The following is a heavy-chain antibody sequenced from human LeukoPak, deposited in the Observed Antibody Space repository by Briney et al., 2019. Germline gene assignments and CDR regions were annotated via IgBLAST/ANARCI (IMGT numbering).Heavy chain of an antibody. CDR1: GGSISSSSYY. CDR3: ARARRYCDGDCSSGVYWYFDL. J-gene: IGHJ2*01. D-gene: IGHD2-21*02. V-gene: IGHV4-61*02. Sequence: SETLSLTCTVSGGSISSSSYYWGWIRQPAGKGLEWIGRIFTSGSTSYDPSLTSRVTMSVDTSKNQFSLTLTSVTAADTAVYYCARARRYCDGDCSSGVYWYFDLWGRGTLVTVSS. CDR2: IFTSGST.